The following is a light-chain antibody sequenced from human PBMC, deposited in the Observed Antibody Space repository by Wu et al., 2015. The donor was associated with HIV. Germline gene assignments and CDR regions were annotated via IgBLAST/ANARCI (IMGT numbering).Light chain of an antibody. V-gene: IGKV3-20*01. CDR1: QSISANY. CDR3: QQYGSSPPWT. Sequence: EIVLTQSPGTLSLSPGERATLSCTASQSISANYLAWYQQKPGQAPRLLIFGVSNRATGVPARFSGSGSGTDFTLTISRLEPEDFAVYYCQQYGSSPPWTFGQGTKVEIK. CDR2: GVS. J-gene: IGKJ1*01.